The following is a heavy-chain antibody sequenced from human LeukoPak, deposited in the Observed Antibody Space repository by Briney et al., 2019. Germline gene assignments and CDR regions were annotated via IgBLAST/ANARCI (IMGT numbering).Heavy chain of an antibody. Sequence: ASVKVSCKASGYTFTNYGISWVRQAPGQGLEWMGIINPSGGTTNYAQKFQGRVTMTRDTSTSTVYMELSSLRSEDTAVYYCARAGGGGGYNYVYWGQGTLVTVSS. CDR1: GYTFTNYG. V-gene: IGHV1-46*01. CDR3: ARAGGGGGYNYVY. D-gene: IGHD5-24*01. CDR2: INPSGGTT. J-gene: IGHJ4*02.